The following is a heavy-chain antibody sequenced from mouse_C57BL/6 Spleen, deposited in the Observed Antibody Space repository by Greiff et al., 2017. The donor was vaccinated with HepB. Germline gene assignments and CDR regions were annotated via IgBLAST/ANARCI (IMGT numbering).Heavy chain of an antibody. CDR2: IWSDGST. D-gene: IGHD1-1*01. V-gene: IGHV2-6-1*01. Sequence: QLVESGPGLVAPSQSLSITCTVSGFSLTSYGVHWVRQPPGKGLEWLVVIWSDGSTTYNSALKSRLSISKDNSKSQVFLKMNSLQTDDTAMYYCARHGDYGSSYWYFDVWGTGTTVTVSS. CDR3: ARHGDYGSSYWYFDV. J-gene: IGHJ1*03. CDR1: GFSLTSYG.